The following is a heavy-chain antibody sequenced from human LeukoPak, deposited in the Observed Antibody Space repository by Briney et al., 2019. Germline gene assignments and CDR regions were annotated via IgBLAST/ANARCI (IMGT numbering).Heavy chain of an antibody. V-gene: IGHV3-7*01. CDR1: GFTFGSFW. J-gene: IGHJ4*02. CDR3: AGGSGWLIDY. D-gene: IGHD6-19*01. Sequence: GGSLRLSCAASGFTFGSFWMNWVRRAPGKGLEWVAVIKKDGSEQLYGDSVKDRFIISRDNAKNSLFLQMNSLRVEDTAVYYCAGGSGWLIDYWGQGTLVTVSS. CDR2: IKKDGSEQ.